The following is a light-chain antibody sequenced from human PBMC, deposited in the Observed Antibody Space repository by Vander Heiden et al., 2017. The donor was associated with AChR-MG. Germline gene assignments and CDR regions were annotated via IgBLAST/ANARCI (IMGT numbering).Light chain of an antibody. CDR3: QSYDSSLSGSV. J-gene: IGLJ2*01. CDR1: SSNIGAGYD. CDR2: GNG. Sequence: QSVLPQPPSVSGAPGQRVTISCTGSSSNIGAGYDVHWYLQVPGPAPKLLIYGNGNRPSGVPDRFSGSKSGTSASLAITGLQAGDEADYYCQSYDSSLSGSVFGGGTKLTVL. V-gene: IGLV1-40*01.